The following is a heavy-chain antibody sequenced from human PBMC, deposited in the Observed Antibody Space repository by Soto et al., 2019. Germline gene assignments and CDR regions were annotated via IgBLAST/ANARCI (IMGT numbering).Heavy chain of an antibody. CDR3: AKHFGSSSEDYFDY. J-gene: IGHJ4*02. CDR2: ITSGGGTT. CDR1: GFTFSSYA. D-gene: IGHD6-6*01. V-gene: IGHV3-23*01. Sequence: EFHLLESGGGLVQPGGSLRLSCAAAGFTFSSYAMSWVRQAPGKGLEWVSDITSGGGTTHYADSVKGRFTISRDNSKNTLCLQMNSLRAEDTAVYYCAKHFGSSSEDYFDYWGQGTLVTVSS.